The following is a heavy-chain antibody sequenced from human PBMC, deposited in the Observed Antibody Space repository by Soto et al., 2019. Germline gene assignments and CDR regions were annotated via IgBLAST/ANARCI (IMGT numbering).Heavy chain of an antibody. Sequence: QVQLQESGPGLVKPSETLSLTCTVSGGSISSYYWSWIRQPPGKGLEWIGYIYYSGSTNYNPSLKSRVTISVDTSKHQVSLKLSSVTAADTAVYYCARSSSSWYLRYYFDYWGQGTLVTVSS. CDR3: ARSSSSWYLRYYFDY. D-gene: IGHD6-13*01. CDR1: GGSISSYY. V-gene: IGHV4-59*01. CDR2: IYYSGST. J-gene: IGHJ4*02.